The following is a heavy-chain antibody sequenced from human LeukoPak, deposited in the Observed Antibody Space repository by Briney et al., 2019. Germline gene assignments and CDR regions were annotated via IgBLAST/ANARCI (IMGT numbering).Heavy chain of an antibody. Sequence: GGSLRLPCAASGFTFSSYAMSWVRQAPGKGLGWVSAISGSGGSTYYADSVKGRFTISRDNSKNTLYLQMNSLRAEDTAVYYCAKDLYGNFDYWGQGTLVTVSS. J-gene: IGHJ4*02. CDR1: GFTFSSYA. CDR2: ISGSGGST. D-gene: IGHD2/OR15-2a*01. V-gene: IGHV3-23*01. CDR3: AKDLYGNFDY.